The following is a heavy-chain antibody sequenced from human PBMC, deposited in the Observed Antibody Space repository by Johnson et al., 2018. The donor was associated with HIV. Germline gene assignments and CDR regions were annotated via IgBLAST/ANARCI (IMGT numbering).Heavy chain of an antibody. Sequence: VQLVESGGGVVQPGGSLRLSCAASGFSFSSYGMHWVRQAPGKGLEWVSAISGSGGSTYYADSVKGRFTISRDNSKNTLYLQMNSLRAEDTAVYYCAKDCGRWLQSDAFDIWGQGTMVTVSS. J-gene: IGHJ3*02. CDR2: ISGSGGST. CDR1: GFSFSSYG. D-gene: IGHD5-24*01. CDR3: AKDCGRWLQSDAFDI. V-gene: IGHV3-23*04.